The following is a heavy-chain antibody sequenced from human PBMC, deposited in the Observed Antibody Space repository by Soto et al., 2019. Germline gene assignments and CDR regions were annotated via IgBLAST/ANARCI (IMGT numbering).Heavy chain of an antibody. D-gene: IGHD3-22*01. V-gene: IGHV3-74*01. CDR3: ARDRVTMIVVNGMDV. CDR2: INSDGSRT. Sequence: EVQLVESGGGLVQPGGPLRLPCAAPGSTSSTYWMHWFRQAQGKGLVWVSRINSDGSRTSYADSVKGRFTISRDNAKNTLYLQMNSLRAEDTAVYYCARDRVTMIVVNGMDVWGQGTTVTVSS. CDR1: GSTSSTYW. J-gene: IGHJ6*02.